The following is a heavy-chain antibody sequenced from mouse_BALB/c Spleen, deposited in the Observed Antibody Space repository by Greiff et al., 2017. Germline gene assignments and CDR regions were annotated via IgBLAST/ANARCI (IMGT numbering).Heavy chain of an antibody. CDR1: GYSITSGYY. D-gene: IGHD1-2*01. Sequence: EVKLVESGPGLVKPSQSLSLTCSVTGYSITSGYYWNWIRQFPGNKLEWMGYISYDGSNNYNPSLKNRISITRDTSKNQFFLKLNSVTTEDTATYYCARLSTATDYWGQGTTLTVSS. V-gene: IGHV3-6*02. CDR2: ISYDGSN. CDR3: ARLSTATDY. J-gene: IGHJ2*01.